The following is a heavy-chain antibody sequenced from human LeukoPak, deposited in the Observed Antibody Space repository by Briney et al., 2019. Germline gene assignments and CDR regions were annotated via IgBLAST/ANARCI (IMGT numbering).Heavy chain of an antibody. CDR3: AKGPENYYDSSGPFDY. Sequence: PGGSPRLSCAASGFTFDDYAMHWVRQAPGKGMEWVSGISWNSGSIGYAGSVKGRFTISRDNAKNSLYLQMNSLRAEDMALYYCAKGPENYYDSSGPFDYWGQGTLVTVSS. J-gene: IGHJ4*02. V-gene: IGHV3-9*03. CDR1: GFTFDDYA. D-gene: IGHD3-22*01. CDR2: ISWNSGSI.